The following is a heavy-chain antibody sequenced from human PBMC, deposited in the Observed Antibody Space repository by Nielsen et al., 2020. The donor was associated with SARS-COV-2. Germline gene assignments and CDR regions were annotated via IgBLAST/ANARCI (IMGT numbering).Heavy chain of an antibody. CDR2: ISYEGSTK. CDR1: GFTFNNYG. D-gene: IGHD3-16*01. J-gene: IGHJ6*02. Sequence: GESLKISCAASGFTFNNYGFSWVRQAPGKGLEWVASISYEGSTKYYGDSLTGRFTVSRDTSKNTVYLQMSSLSVEDTAVYYCAKRRAVFMLTFGGEGAMDVWGQGTTVSVSS. CDR3: AKRRAVFMLTFGGEGAMDV. V-gene: IGHV3-30*18.